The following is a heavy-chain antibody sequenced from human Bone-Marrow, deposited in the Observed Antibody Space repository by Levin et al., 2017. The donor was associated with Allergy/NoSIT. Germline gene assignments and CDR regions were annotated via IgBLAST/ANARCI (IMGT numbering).Heavy chain of an antibody. CDR2: ISSSSSYI. D-gene: IGHD6-13*01. CDR1: GFTFSSYS. CDR3: ARDFTPPALYSSSWSAYYYYYGMDV. V-gene: IGHV3-21*01. J-gene: IGHJ6*02. Sequence: PGGSLRLSCAASGFTFSSYSMNWVRQAPGKGLEWVSSISSSSSYIYYADSVKGRFTISRDNAKNSLYLQMNSLRAEDTAVYYCARDFTPPALYSSSWSAYYYYYGMDVWGQGTTVTVSS.